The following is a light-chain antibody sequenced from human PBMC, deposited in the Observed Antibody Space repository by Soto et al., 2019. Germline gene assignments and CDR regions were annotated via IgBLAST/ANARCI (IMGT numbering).Light chain of an antibody. CDR1: SSNIGAGYD. CDR2: GNS. Sequence: QSVLTQPPSVSGAPGQRVTISCTGSSSNIGAGYDVHWYQQLPGTAPKLLIYGNSNRPSGVPDRFTGYKSGTSASLAITGLQAEDEADYCCQSYDSSLSGSNWVFGGGTKLTVL. CDR3: QSYDSSLSGSNWV. V-gene: IGLV1-40*01. J-gene: IGLJ3*02.